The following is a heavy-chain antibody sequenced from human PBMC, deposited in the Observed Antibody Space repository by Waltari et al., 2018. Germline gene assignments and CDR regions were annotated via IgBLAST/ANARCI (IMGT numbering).Heavy chain of an antibody. D-gene: IGHD4-17*01. V-gene: IGHV4-38-2*01. CDR1: GYSIRSGYY. CDR2: IYHSGST. Sequence: QVQLQESGPGLVKPSETLSLTCAVSGYSIRSGYYWGWIRQPPGKGLEWIGSIYHSGSTYYNPSLKSRVTISVDTSKNQFYLKLSSVTAADTAVYYCARQGRVYGDGYNWFDPWGQGTLVTVSS. J-gene: IGHJ5*02. CDR3: ARQGRVYGDGYNWFDP.